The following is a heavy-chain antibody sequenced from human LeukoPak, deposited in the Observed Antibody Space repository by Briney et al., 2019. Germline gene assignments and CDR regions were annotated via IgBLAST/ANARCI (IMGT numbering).Heavy chain of an antibody. CDR1: GDSFESLA. CDR3: ARAYCSSTSCYRAPFDY. J-gene: IGHJ4*02. Sequence: SVNVSCKASGDSFESLAITWVRQAPGQGLEWMGGIIPLLEETNYAQKFQGRVTITADESTNTAYMELSSLTSDDTAVYYCARAYCSSTSCYRAPFDYWGQGTLVTVSS. D-gene: IGHD2-2*01. V-gene: IGHV1-69*13. CDR2: IIPLLEET.